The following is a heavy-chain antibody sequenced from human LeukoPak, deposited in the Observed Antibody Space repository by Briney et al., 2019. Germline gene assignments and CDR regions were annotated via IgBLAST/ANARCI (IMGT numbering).Heavy chain of an antibody. J-gene: IGHJ6*02. Sequence: PGGSLRLPCAASGFTFSSYAMHWVRQAPGKGLEYVSAISDSGGSTYYADSVKGRFTISRDNSKNTLYLQMSSLRAEDTAVYFCVRGYSFGPYGMDVWGQGTTVTVSS. CDR1: GFTFSSYA. CDR2: ISDSGGST. D-gene: IGHD2-15*01. CDR3: VRGYSFGPYGMDV. V-gene: IGHV3-64D*09.